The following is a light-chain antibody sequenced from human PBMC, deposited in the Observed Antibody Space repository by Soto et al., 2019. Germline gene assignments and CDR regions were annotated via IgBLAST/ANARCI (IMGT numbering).Light chain of an antibody. Sequence: EIVMTQSPATLSVSPGERATLSCRASQSVASNLAWYQQKPGQAPRLLVYGASTRATGIPARFSGSGSGTEFTLTISSLQSEDFAIYSCQQYNNWPWTFGPGTKVDIK. CDR2: GAS. CDR3: QQYNNWPWT. CDR1: QSVASN. V-gene: IGKV3-15*01. J-gene: IGKJ1*01.